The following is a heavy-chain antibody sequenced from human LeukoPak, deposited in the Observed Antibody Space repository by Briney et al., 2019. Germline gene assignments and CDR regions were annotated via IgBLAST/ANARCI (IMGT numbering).Heavy chain of an antibody. CDR3: AREGQGLSFPRDY. J-gene: IGHJ4*02. D-gene: IGHD2-15*01. CDR2: IKQDGSKK. V-gene: IGHV3-7*01. CDR1: GFTFSSSW. Sequence: GGSLRLSCAASGFTFSSSWMSWVRQAPGKGLERVANIKQDGSKKYYVDSVKGRFTISRDNAKNSLYLQMNSLRAEDTAVYSCAREGQGLSFPRDYWGQGTLVTVSS.